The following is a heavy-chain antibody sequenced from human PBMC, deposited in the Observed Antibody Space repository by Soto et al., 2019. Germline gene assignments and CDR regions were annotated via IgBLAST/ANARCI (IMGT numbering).Heavy chain of an antibody. V-gene: IGHV4-59*01. CDR1: GGSISSYY. Sequence: QVQLQESGPGLVKPSETLSLTCTVSGGSISSYYWSWIQQPPGKGLEWIGYIYYSGSTNYNPSLKSRVTISVDTSKNQFSLKLSSVTAADTAVYYCARDERNHDAFDIWGQATMVTVSS. CDR2: IYYSGST. J-gene: IGHJ3*02. CDR3: ARDERNHDAFDI.